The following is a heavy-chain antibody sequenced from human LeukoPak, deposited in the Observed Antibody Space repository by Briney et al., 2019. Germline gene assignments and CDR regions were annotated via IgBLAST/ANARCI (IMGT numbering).Heavy chain of an antibody. D-gene: IGHD2-15*01. CDR1: GYSINSGCY. CDR3: ARGVVVSPAPLYYMDV. V-gene: IGHV4-38-2*01. CDR2: IYHSGST. J-gene: IGHJ6*03. Sequence: SETLSLTCAVSGYSINSGCYWGWIRQPPGRGLEWIGSIYHSGSTYYNPSLKSRVTMSVDTSKNRFPLKLSSVTAADTAVYYCARGVVVSPAPLYYMDVWGKGATVTVSS.